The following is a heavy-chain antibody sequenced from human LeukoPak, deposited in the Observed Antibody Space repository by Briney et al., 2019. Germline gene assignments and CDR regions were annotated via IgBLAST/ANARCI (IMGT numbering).Heavy chain of an antibody. CDR3: AASSHSGSYRAY. D-gene: IGHD3-10*01. Sequence: PSETLSLTCSVSGGSISYYYWSWIRQPPGKGLEWIGYSHDSGESNYNPSLQSRVIISRDTSKNQFSLNLMSVTAADTDVYYCAASSHSGSYRAYWGQGAPVTVSS. CDR2: SHDSGES. CDR1: GGSISYYY. V-gene: IGHV4-59*08. J-gene: IGHJ4*02.